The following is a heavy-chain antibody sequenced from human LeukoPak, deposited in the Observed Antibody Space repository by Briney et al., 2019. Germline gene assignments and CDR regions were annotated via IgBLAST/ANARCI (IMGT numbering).Heavy chain of an antibody. V-gene: IGHV3-9*03. CDR3: AKADWNDYYSLDY. CDR2: ISWNSGTI. Sequence: GRAPRPPRSAPGVRFDDFSQHWVPQAPGEGPEGGSGISWNSGTIGYADSVKGRFTISRDNAKNSLYLQMNSLRAEDMALYYCAKADWNDYYSLDYWGQGTLVTVSS. D-gene: IGHD1-1*01. CDR1: GVRFDDFS. J-gene: IGHJ4*02.